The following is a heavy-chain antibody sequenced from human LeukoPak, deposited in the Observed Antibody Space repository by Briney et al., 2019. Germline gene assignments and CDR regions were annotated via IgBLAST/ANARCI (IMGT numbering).Heavy chain of an antibody. CDR2: INPNSGGT. D-gene: IGHD4-11*01. CDR3: ARLRVDYLPDY. Sequence: ASVKVSCKASGYTFTGYYMHWVRQAPGQGLEWMGWINPNSGGTNYALKFQGRVTMTRDTSISTAYMELSRLRSDDTAVYYCARLRVDYLPDYWGQGTLVTVSS. J-gene: IGHJ4*02. V-gene: IGHV1-2*02. CDR1: GYTFTGYY.